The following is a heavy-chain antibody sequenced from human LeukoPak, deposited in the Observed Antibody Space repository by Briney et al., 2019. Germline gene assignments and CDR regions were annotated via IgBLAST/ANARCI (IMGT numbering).Heavy chain of an antibody. CDR3: ASPLGYCSSTNCYGDY. D-gene: IGHD2-2*01. V-gene: IGHV4-39*01. Sequence: PETLSLTCTVSGGSISSSSYYWGRIRQPPGKGLEWIGSIYYSGVTYYNPSLESRVTILVDTSKNQFSLKLSSVTATDTAVYYCASPLGYCSSTNCYGDYWGQGTLVTVSS. CDR2: IYYSGVT. CDR1: GGSISSSSYY. J-gene: IGHJ4*02.